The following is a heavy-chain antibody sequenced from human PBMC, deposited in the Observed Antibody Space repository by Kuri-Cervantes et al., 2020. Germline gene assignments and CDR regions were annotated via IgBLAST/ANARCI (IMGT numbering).Heavy chain of an antibody. CDR1: RYNFTGYY. CDR3: ARDWDFWSGYGFDP. CDR2: INPNSGGT. J-gene: IGHJ5*02. D-gene: IGHD3-3*01. V-gene: IGHV1-2*02. Sequence: ASVKVSCKASRYNFTGYYMHWVRQAPGQGLEWMGWINPNSGGTSYAQKFQGRVTMTTDTSTSTAYMVLRSLRSDDTAVYYCARDWDFWSGYGFDPWGQGPLVTVSS.